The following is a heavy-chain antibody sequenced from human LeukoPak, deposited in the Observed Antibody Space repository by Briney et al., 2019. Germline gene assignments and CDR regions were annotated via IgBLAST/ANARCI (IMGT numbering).Heavy chain of an antibody. Sequence: GGSLRLSCAASGFIVSSNYMGWVRQAPGKGLEWVSVIYSGGSTSYADSVKSRFTISRDNSKNTLYLQMNSLRAEDTAVYYCARDGRGIAAAGSPLVFDYWGQGTLVTVSS. D-gene: IGHD6-13*01. CDR3: ARDGRGIAAAGSPLVFDY. CDR1: GFIVSSNY. CDR2: IYSGGST. V-gene: IGHV3-53*01. J-gene: IGHJ4*02.